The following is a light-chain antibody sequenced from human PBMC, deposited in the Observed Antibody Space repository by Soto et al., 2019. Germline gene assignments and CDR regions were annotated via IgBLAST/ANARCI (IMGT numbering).Light chain of an antibody. CDR1: SXXIGSNT. CDR2: SSH. J-gene: IGLJ7*01. V-gene: IGLV1-44*01. CDR3: AAWDDSLNASV. Sequence: QSVLTQPPSASGALGQRVTISCSGXSXXIGSNTVNWYQQLPGTAPKLLIYSSHLRPSGVPDRFSGSNSGTSASLAISGLQSEDEADYYCAAWDDSLNASVFGGGTQLTVL.